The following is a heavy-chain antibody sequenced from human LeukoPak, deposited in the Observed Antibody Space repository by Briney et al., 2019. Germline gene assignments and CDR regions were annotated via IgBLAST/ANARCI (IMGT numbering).Heavy chain of an antibody. CDR1: GGSISSGGYS. CDR3: ARRGNTAMVDY. D-gene: IGHD5-18*01. Sequence: PSQTLSLTCAVSGGSISSGGYSWSWIRQPPGKGLEWIEYIYHSRSTYYNPSLKSRVTISVDRSKNQFSLKLSSVTAADTAVYYCARRGNTAMVDYWGQGTLVTVSS. V-gene: IGHV4-30-2*01. CDR2: IYHSRST. J-gene: IGHJ4*02.